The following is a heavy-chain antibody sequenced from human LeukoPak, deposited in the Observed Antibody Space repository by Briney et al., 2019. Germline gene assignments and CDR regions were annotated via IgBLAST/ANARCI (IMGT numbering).Heavy chain of an antibody. CDR1: GYPFTGYY. D-gene: IGHD3-3*01. J-gene: IGHJ4*02. V-gene: IGHV1-2*02. CDR3: ARGFNDFWSGYYSY. CDR2: INPNSGGT. Sequence: ASVKVSCKASGYPFTGYYMHWVRQAPGQGLEWMGWINPNSGGTNYAQKFQGRVTMTRDTSISTAYMELSRLRSDDTAVYYCARGFNDFWSGYYSYWGQGTLVTVSS.